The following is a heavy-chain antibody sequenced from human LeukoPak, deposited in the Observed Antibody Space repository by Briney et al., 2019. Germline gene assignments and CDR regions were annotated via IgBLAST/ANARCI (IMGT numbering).Heavy chain of an antibody. CDR2: ISDSGSKT. Sequence: GASLRLPCAASGFTFSDYAMTWVRQAPGEGLEWVSGISDSGSKTYYADSVQGRFTISRDNSKNSLFLQMNSLRAEDTAVYYCGKEEFGELVIGYWGQGILVTVTS. J-gene: IGHJ4*02. CDR1: GFTFSDYA. D-gene: IGHD3-10*01. CDR3: GKEEFGELVIGY. V-gene: IGHV3-23*01.